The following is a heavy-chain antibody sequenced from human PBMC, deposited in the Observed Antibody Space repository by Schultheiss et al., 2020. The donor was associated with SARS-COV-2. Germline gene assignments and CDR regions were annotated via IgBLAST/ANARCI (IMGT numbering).Heavy chain of an antibody. CDR3: ARVNYDFWSGYYGPTKYYYYMDV. D-gene: IGHD3-3*01. CDR2: IYYSGST. V-gene: IGHV4-31*03. J-gene: IGHJ6*03. Sequence: SETLSLTCTVSGGSISSGGYYWSWIRQHPGKGLEWIGYIYYSGSTYYNPSLKSRVTISVDTSKNQFSLKLSSVTAADTAVYYCARVNYDFWSGYYGPTKYYYYMDVWGKGTTVTVSS. CDR1: GGSISSGGYY.